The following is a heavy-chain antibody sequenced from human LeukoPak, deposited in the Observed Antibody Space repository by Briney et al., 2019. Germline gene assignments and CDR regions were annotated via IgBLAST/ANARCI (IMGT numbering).Heavy chain of an antibody. Sequence: SETLSLTCSVSGGSMSSYYWNWIRQPPGKGLEWIGYIYHTGITNQNPSLKSRVAISLDTSKSQFSLKLTSVTAADTAVYYCARHQVVVTAGASDIWGQGTMVTVSS. J-gene: IGHJ3*02. CDR1: GGSMSSYY. D-gene: IGHD3-22*01. CDR2: IYHTGIT. V-gene: IGHV4-59*01. CDR3: ARHQVVVTAGASDI.